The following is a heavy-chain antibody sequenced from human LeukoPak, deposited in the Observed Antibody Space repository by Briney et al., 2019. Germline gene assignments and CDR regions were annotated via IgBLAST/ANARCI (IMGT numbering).Heavy chain of an antibody. CDR2: IYPGDSDT. D-gene: IGHD5-24*01. CDR3: ARQDGYNFPFDY. J-gene: IGHJ4*02. Sequence: GESLKISCKGSGYSFSNYWIGWVRQMPGKGLEWMGNIYPGDSDTRYSPSFQGQVIISADKSISTAYLQWSGLKASDTAMYYCARQDGYNFPFDYWGQGTLVTVSS. CDR1: GYSFSNYW. V-gene: IGHV5-51*01.